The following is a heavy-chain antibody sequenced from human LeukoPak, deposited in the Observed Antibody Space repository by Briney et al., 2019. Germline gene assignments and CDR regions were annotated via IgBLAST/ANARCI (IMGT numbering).Heavy chain of an antibody. J-gene: IGHJ4*02. Sequence: GGSLRLSCAASGFTFSSYGMHWVRQAPGKGLEWVAVIWYDGSNRYYADSVKGRFTISRDNSKNTLYLQMNSLRAEDTAVYYCAKDRALWRLQYYFDYWGQGTLVTVSS. CDR3: AKDRALWRLQYYFDY. V-gene: IGHV3-33*06. CDR2: IWYDGSNR. CDR1: GFTFSSYG. D-gene: IGHD6-25*01.